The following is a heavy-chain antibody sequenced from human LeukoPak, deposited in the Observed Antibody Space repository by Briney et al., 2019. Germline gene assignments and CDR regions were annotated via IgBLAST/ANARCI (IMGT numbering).Heavy chain of an antibody. D-gene: IGHD3-16*02. CDR3: ARGIALYDYVWGSYRYSKNFDY. CDR2: INHSGST. V-gene: IGHV4-4*02. CDR1: SGSISSSTW. Sequence: SGTLSLTCAVSSGSISSSTWWSWVRQPPGKGLEWIGEINHSGSTNYNPSLKSRVTISVDTSKNQFSLKLSSVTAADTAVYYCARGIALYDYVWGSYRYSKNFDYWGQGTLVTVSS. J-gene: IGHJ4*02.